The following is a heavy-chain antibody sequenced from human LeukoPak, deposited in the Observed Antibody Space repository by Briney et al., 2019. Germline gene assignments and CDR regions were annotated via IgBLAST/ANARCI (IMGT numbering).Heavy chain of an antibody. D-gene: IGHD2-2*01. Sequence: PGGSLRLSCAASGFTVSSNYMSWVRQAPGKGLEWVSVIYSGGSTYYADSVKGRFTISRDNSKNTLYLQMNSLRAEDTAVYYCARGHRIVVVPAALDYWGQGTLVTVSS. V-gene: IGHV3-53*01. J-gene: IGHJ4*02. CDR2: IYSGGST. CDR3: ARGHRIVVVPAALDY. CDR1: GFTVSSNY.